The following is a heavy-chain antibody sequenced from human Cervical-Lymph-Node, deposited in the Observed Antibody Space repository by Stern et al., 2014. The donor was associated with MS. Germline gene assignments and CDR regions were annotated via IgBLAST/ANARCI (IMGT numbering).Heavy chain of an antibody. CDR3: ARGKYHSSGWLSYFDY. CDR2: IYYSGST. V-gene: IGHV4-59*01. J-gene: IGHJ4*02. CDR1: GGSISSYY. D-gene: IGHD6-19*01. Sequence: QVQLQESVPGLVKPSETLSLTCTVSGGSISSYYWSWIPQPPGKGLEWLGSIYYSGSTNYNPPLTSRVIISVDTSKNQFSLKRSSVTAADTAVYYCARGKYHSSGWLSYFDYWGQGTLVTVSS.